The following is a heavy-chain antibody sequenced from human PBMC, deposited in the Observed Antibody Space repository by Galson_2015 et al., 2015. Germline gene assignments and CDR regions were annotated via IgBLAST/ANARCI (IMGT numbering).Heavy chain of an antibody. D-gene: IGHD3-3*01. CDR2: IRSSSGTI. V-gene: IGHV3-48*02. CDR1: GFTFSSYS. Sequence: SLRLSCAASGFTFSSYSMNCVRQAPGKGLEWVSYIRSSSGTIYYADSVKGRFTISRDNAKNSLYLQMNSLRDEDTAVYYCARGSGLPPPYYYYYGMDVWGQGTTVTVSS. J-gene: IGHJ6*02. CDR3: ARGSGLPPPYYYYYGMDV.